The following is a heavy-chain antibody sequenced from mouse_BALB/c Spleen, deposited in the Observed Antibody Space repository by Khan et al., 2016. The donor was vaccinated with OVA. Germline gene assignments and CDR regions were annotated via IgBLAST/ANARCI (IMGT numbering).Heavy chain of an antibody. CDR1: GFTFTSYG. V-gene: IGHV5-17*02. CDR3: ATSYFYGYYVDY. CDR2: ISSDSNTI. D-gene: IGHD1-1*01. J-gene: IGHJ2*01. Sequence: EVKLEESGGGLVQSGGSRKLSCAASGFTFTSYGMHWIRQAPEKGLEWVAYISSDSNTIYYADTVKGRFTISRANPKNTLFLQMTSLRSGDTAMYFCATSYFYGYYVDYWGQGTTLTVSS.